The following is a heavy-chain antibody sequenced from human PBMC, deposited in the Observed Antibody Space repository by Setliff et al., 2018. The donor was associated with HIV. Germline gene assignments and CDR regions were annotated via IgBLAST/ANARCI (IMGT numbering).Heavy chain of an antibody. V-gene: IGHV1-18*01. J-gene: IGHJ4*02. CDR2: ISGYSGNT. CDR3: ARVQWVVSSNVGLDY. Sequence: ASVKVSCKASGYTFTSYGISWLRQAPGQGLEWMGWISGYSGNTNYAQKFQDRVTMTTDTPTSTVHMELRSLRSDDTAVYYCARVQWVVSSNVGLDYWGQGTQVTVSS. D-gene: IGHD6-19*01. CDR1: GYTFTSYG.